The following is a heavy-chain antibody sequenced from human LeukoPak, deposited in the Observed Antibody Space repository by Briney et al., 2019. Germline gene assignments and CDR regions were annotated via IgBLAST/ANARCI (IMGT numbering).Heavy chain of an antibody. V-gene: IGHV1-18*01. D-gene: IGHD3-16*01. Sequence: ASVKVSCKASGYTFTSYGISWVRQAPGQGLEWRECISAYNGNTNYAQKLRGRVTMATDTSTSTAYMELRSLRSDDTAVYYCARDLEDTYDYVRGSPSSGSDYWGQGTLVTVSS. CDR2: ISAYNGNT. J-gene: IGHJ4*02. CDR3: ARDLEDTYDYVRGSPSSGSDY. CDR1: GYTFTSYG.